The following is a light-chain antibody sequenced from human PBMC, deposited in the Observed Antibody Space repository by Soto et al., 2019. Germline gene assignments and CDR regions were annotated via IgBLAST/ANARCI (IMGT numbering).Light chain of an antibody. CDR1: QSVTSY. CDR2: DAS. Sequence: EIVLTHSPATLSLSPGEIATLACRASQSVTSYLAWYQQKPVQAPMLLIYDASNRATGITARFSGRGSGTDCSLTISSLEPADFAVYYCQEGSNWLPSNFGGGTKVEIE. V-gene: IGKV3-11*01. J-gene: IGKJ4*01. CDR3: QEGSNWLPSN.